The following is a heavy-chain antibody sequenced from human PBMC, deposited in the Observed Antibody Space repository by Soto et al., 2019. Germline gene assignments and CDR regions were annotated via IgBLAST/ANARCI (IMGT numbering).Heavy chain of an antibody. CDR2: ITYIGST. CDR3: ARESGGSLCGSYYDD. CDR1: GGSISSGARY. V-gene: IGHV4-31*03. J-gene: IGHJ4*02. D-gene: IGHD3-16*01. Sequence: QVQLQESGPGLVKPSQTLSLTCTVSGGSISSGARYWTWIRQHPGKGLEWIGYITYIGSTYYNPSLKSRVTISVDTSKNQFSLKVSTVTAADTAVYYCARESGGSLCGSYYDDWGQGTLVTVSS.